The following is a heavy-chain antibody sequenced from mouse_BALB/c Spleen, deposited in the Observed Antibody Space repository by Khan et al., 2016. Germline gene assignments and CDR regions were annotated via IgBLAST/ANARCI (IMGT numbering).Heavy chain of an antibody. D-gene: IGHD2-10*02. CDR3: ARQRYGNHYYYAMVY. V-gene: IGHV5-12-1*01. CDR2: ISSGGGST. CDR1: GFAFSSYD. J-gene: IGHJ4*01. Sequence: EVELVESGGGLVKPGGSLKLSCAASGFAFSSYDMSWVRQTPEKRLEWVAYISSGGGSTYYPDTVKGRFTISRDNAKNTLYLQMSSLESEDTAMYYCARQRYGNHYYYAMVYWGQGTSVTVSS.